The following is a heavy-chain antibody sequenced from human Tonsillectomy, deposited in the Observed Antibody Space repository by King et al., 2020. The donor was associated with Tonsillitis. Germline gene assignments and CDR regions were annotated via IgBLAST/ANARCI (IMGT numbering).Heavy chain of an antibody. CDR1: GYTFTGYD. CDR3: ARVGYCSGGSCGK. D-gene: IGHD2-15*01. Sequence: VQLVESGAEVKKPGASVKVSCKASGYTFTGYDMHWARQAPGQGLEWMGWINPGSGVTKYAQWLQGRLTMTRDTSISTAYMELSRLTSGDASVYYCARVGYCSGGSCGKWGQGTLITVSS. CDR2: INPGSGVT. J-gene: IGHJ4*02. V-gene: IGHV1-2*02.